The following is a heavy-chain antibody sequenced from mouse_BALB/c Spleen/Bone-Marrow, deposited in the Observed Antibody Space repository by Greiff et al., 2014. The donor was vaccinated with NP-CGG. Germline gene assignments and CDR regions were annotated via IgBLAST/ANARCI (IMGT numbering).Heavy chain of an antibody. J-gene: IGHJ2*01. Sequence: EVKVVESGGGLVKPGGSLKLSCAASGFTFSSYAMSWVRQTPEKRLEWVASISSGGSTYYPDSVKGRFTISRDNARNILYLQMSSLRSEDTAMYYCAREVDGWYYFDYWGQGTTLTVPS. CDR1: GFTFSSYA. D-gene: IGHD2-3*01. CDR2: ISSGGST. CDR3: AREVDGWYYFDY. V-gene: IGHV5-6-5*01.